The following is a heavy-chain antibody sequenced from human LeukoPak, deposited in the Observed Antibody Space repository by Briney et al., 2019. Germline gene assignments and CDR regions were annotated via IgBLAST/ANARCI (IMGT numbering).Heavy chain of an antibody. V-gene: IGHV1-69*01. CDR1: GGTFSSYA. J-gene: IGHJ6*02. Sequence: SVKVSCKASGGTFSSYAISWVRQAPGQGLEWMGGIIPIFGTANYAQKFQGRVTITADESTSTAYMELSSLRSEDTAVYYCARAVVERFSVPGTPTYYYYYGMDVWGQGTTVTVSS. CDR2: IIPIFGTA. CDR3: ARAVVERFSVPGTPTYYYYYGMDV. D-gene: IGHD1-14*01.